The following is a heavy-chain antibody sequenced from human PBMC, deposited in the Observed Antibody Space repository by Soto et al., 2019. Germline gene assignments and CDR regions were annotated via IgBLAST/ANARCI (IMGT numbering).Heavy chain of an antibody. Sequence: GGSLRLSCAASGFTFSSYAMHWVRQAPGKGLEYVSAITSNGGNTDYASSVKGRFTISRDNSKNTLYLQMGSLRAEDMAVYYCARRIPFGSGMDVWVQGTTVTVSS. CDR2: ITSNGGNT. J-gene: IGHJ6*02. D-gene: IGHD2-21*01. V-gene: IGHV3-64*01. CDR1: GFTFSSYA. CDR3: ARRIPFGSGMDV.